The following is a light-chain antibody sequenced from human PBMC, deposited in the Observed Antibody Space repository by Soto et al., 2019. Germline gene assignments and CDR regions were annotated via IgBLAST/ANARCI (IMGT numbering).Light chain of an antibody. Sequence: EIVLTQSPGTLSLSPGERATLSCRASQSVSSSCLGWYQQKPGQAPRLLIYDAYSRVTGSPDRFSGSGSGTDFTLTISRLEPEGFAVYFCQQYGSAPWTFGQGTKVDIK. CDR3: QQYGSAPWT. V-gene: IGKV3-20*01. CDR2: DAY. CDR1: QSVSSSC. J-gene: IGKJ1*01.